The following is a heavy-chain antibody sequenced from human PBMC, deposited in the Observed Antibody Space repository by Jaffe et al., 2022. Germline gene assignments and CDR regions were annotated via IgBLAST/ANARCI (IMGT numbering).Heavy chain of an antibody. CDR2: IYTSGST. Sequence: QVQLQESGPGLVKPSQTLSLTCTVSGGSISSGSYYWSWIRQPAGKGLEWIGRIYTSGSTNYNPSLKSRVTISVDTSKNQFSLKLSSVTAADTAVYYCARELYYYDSHGYFDYWGQGTLVTVSS. CDR3: ARELYYYDSHGYFDY. D-gene: IGHD3-22*01. CDR1: GGSISSGSYY. V-gene: IGHV4-61*02. J-gene: IGHJ4*02.